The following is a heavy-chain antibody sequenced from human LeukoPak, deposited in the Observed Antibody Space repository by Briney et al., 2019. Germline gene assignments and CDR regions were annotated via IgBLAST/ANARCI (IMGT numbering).Heavy chain of an antibody. V-gene: IGHV3-48*03. Sequence: GGSLRLSCAASGFTFSSYEMNWVRQAPGKGLEWVSYISSSGSTIYYADSVKGRFTISIDNAKNSLYLQMNSLRAEDTAVYYCAREGAATLFDAFDIWGQGTMVTVSS. CDR3: AREGAATLFDAFDI. J-gene: IGHJ3*02. CDR1: GFTFSSYE. D-gene: IGHD2-15*01. CDR2: ISSSGSTI.